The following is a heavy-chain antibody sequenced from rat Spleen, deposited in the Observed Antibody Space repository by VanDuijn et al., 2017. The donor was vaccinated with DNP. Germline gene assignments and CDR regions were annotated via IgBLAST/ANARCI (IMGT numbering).Heavy chain of an antibody. J-gene: IGHJ2*01. CDR3: ARHYTY. D-gene: IGHD1-2*01. V-gene: IGHV2-27*01. Sequence: QVQLKESGPGLVQPSQTLSLTCTVSGFSLTNYHVNWVRQPPGKGLEWMGRIQSGGNTDYNSALKSLLSISRDTSKSQVFLEMNSVQTEDTAIYFCARHYTYWGQGVMVTVSS. CDR2: IQSGGNT. CDR1: GFSLTNYH.